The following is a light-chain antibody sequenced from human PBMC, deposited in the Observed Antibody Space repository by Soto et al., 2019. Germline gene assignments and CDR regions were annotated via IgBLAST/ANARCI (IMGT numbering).Light chain of an antibody. CDR1: SGSIASNY. CDR2: EDK. Sequence: NFMLTQPHSVSESPGKTVTISCTRSSGSIASNYVQWYQQRPGSAPTTVIYEDKQRPSGVPDRFSGSTDGSSNSASLTISGLQTEDEGEYCCQSYDSSTVVFGGGTKLTVL. J-gene: IGLJ2*01. V-gene: IGLV6-57*04. CDR3: QSYDSSTVV.